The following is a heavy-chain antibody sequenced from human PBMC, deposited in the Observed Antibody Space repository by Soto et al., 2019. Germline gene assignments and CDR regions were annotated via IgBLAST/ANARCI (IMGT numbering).Heavy chain of an antibody. CDR1: GGSISSGGYF. CDR3: ARGVLY. CDR2: IFYSGTT. Sequence: QVQLQESGPGLVKPSQTLSLTCTVSGGSISSGGYFWSWIRQPPGKGLEWIGNIFYSGTTYYNPSLTRRVTISVDTSKNQFSLKPSSVTAADTAVYFCARGVLYWGQGTLVTVSS. V-gene: IGHV4-31*03. J-gene: IGHJ4*02. D-gene: IGHD1-1*01.